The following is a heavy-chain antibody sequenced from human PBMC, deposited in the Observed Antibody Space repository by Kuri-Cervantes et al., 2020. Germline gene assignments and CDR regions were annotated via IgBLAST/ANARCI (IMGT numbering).Heavy chain of an antibody. J-gene: IGHJ3*02. CDR2: IKQDGSEK. CDR1: GFTFSSYW. D-gene: IGHD3-22*01. V-gene: IGHV3-7*01. CDR3: AKGAHYYDSSDDAFDI. Sequence: GGSLRLSCAASGFTFSSYWMSWVRQAPGKGLEWVANIKQDGSEKYYVDSVKGRFTISRDNAKNSLYLQMNSLRAEDTAVYYCAKGAHYYDSSDDAFDIWGQGTMVTVSS.